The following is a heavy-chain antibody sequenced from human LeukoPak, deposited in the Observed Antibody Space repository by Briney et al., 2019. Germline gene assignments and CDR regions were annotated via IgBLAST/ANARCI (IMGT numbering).Heavy chain of an antibody. D-gene: IGHD2-2*01. V-gene: IGHV1-18*01. Sequence: ASVKVSCKASGYTFTSYGISWVRQAPGQGLEWMGWISAYNGNTNYAQKLQGRVTMTTDTSTSTAYMELRSLRSDDTAVYYCARHPICSSMFETCRDYWGQGTLVTVSS. CDR3: ARHPICSSMFETCRDY. CDR1: GYTFTSYG. J-gene: IGHJ4*02. CDR2: ISAYNGNT.